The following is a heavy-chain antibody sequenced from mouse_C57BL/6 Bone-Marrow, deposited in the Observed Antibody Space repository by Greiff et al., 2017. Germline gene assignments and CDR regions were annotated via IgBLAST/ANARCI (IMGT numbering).Heavy chain of an antibody. CDR2: IDPSDSYT. CDR1: GYTFTSYW. J-gene: IGHJ2*01. V-gene: IGHV1-69*01. D-gene: IGHD2-4*01. Sequence: VKLQQPGAELVMPGASVKLSCKASGYTFTSYWMHWVKQRPGQGLEWIGEIDPSDSYTNYNQKFKGKSTLTVDKSSSTAYRQLSSLTSEDSAVYYCAREGLRRGVDYGGQGTTLTVSS. CDR3: AREGLRRGVDY.